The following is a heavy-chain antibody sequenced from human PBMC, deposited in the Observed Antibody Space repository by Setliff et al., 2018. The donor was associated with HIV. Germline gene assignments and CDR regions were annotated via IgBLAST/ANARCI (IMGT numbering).Heavy chain of an antibody. CDR3: ARDQRLPGVQPPYWYFDL. CDR2: INHSGST. D-gene: IGHD2-2*01. Sequence: LSLTCAVFGESFSNYHWNWFRQPPGGGLEWIGEINHSGSTDYNSSLKSRVTISVDTSKKQFSLEMTSLTAADTAVYYCARDQRLPGVQPPYWYFDLWGRGTLFTVSS. V-gene: IGHV4-34*01. J-gene: IGHJ2*01. CDR1: GESFSNYH.